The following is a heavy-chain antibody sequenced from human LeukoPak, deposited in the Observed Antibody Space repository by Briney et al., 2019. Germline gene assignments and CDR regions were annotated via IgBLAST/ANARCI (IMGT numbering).Heavy chain of an antibody. CDR1: GFTFSSYA. Sequence: SCKASGFTFSSYAMHWVRQAPGKGLEWVAVISYDGSNKYYADSVKGRFTISRDNSKNTLYLQMNSLRAEDTAVYYCVRAGGASSYMSFDPWGQGILVTVSS. CDR3: VRAGGASSYMSFDP. CDR2: ISYDGSNK. V-gene: IGHV3-30-3*01. J-gene: IGHJ5*02. D-gene: IGHD6-6*01.